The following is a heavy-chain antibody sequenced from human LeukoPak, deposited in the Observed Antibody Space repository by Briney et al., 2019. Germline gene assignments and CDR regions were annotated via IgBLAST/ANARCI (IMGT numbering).Heavy chain of an antibody. Sequence: SETLSLTCAVYGGSFSGYYWSWIRQPPGKGLEWIGEINHSGSTDYNPSLKSRVTISVDTSKNQFSLKLSSVTAADTAVYYCARVCAAPGYSYGLRWFDPWGQGTLVTVSS. CDR1: GGSFSGYY. CDR2: INHSGST. CDR3: ARVCAAPGYSYGLRWFDP. V-gene: IGHV4-34*01. D-gene: IGHD5-18*01. J-gene: IGHJ5*02.